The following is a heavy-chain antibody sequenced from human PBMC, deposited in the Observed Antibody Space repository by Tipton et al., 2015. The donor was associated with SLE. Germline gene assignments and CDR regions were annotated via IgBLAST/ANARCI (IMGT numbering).Heavy chain of an antibody. CDR3: ASLGVVVAAAQTVGMDV. J-gene: IGHJ6*02. Sequence: TLSLTCTVSGGSISSYYWSWIRQPPGKGLEWIGYIYYSGSTNYNPSLKSRVTISVDTSKNQFSLKLSSVTAADTAVYYCASLGVVVAAAQTVGMDVWGQGTTGTVSS. V-gene: IGHV4-59*01. CDR2: IYYSGST. CDR1: GGSISSYY. D-gene: IGHD2-15*01.